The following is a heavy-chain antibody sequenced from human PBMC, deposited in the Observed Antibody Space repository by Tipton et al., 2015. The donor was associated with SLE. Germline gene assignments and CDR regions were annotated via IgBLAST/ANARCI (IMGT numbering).Heavy chain of an antibody. D-gene: IGHD6-19*01. CDR2: IHYSGST. CDR1: GGSISSGDYF. CDR3: ARASIAVAENDAFDI. Sequence: TLSLTCTVSGGSISSGDYFWSWIRQPPGKGLEWIGYIHYSGSTYYNPSLKSRITISVDTSKNQFSLTLSSVTAADTAVYYCARASIAVAENDAFDIWGQGTMVTVSS. J-gene: IGHJ3*02. V-gene: IGHV4-30-4*01.